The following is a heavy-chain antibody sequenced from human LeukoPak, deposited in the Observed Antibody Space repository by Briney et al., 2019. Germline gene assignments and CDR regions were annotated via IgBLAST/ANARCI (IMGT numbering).Heavy chain of an antibody. J-gene: IGHJ4*02. V-gene: IGHV3-48*03. CDR2: ISSSRSTI. D-gene: IGHD3-10*01. CDR3: ARAVYYYGSGSPFTFDY. CDR1: GFTFSSYE. Sequence: PGVSVRLSCAASGFTFSSYEMNWVRQAPGKGLEWVSYISSSRSTIYYADSVKGRFTISRDNAKNSLYLYMNSLRAEDTAVYYCARAVYYYGSGSPFTFDYWGKGTLVT.